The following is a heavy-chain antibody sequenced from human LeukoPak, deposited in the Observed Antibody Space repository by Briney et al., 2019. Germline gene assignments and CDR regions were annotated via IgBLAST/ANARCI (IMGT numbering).Heavy chain of an antibody. CDR2: ISSSSSYI. D-gene: IGHD3-10*01. J-gene: IGHJ4*02. V-gene: IGHV3-21*01. CDR1: GFTFSSYS. Sequence: GGSLRLSCAASGFTFSSYSMNWVRQAPGKGLEWASSISSSSSYIYYADSVKGRFTISRDNAKNSLYLQMNSLRAEDTAVYYCARDFNPPQILLWFGGYYNVDYWGQGTLVTVSS. CDR3: ARDFNPPQILLWFGGYYNVDY.